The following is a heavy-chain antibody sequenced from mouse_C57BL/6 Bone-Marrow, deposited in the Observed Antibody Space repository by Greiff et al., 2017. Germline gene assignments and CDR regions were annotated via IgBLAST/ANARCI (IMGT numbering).Heavy chain of an antibody. CDR2: IRNKANNHAT. V-gene: IGHV6-6*01. J-gene: IGHJ4*01. D-gene: IGHD2-10*02. Sequence: EVMLVESGGGLVQPGGSMKLSCAASGFTFSDAWMDWVRQSPEKGLEWVAEIRNKANNHATYYAESVKGSFTISRDDSKSCVYLQMNSLRAEDTGNYYCTRFPYDYDARDYWGRGTSVTVSS. CDR1: GFTFSDAW. CDR3: TRFPYDYDARDY.